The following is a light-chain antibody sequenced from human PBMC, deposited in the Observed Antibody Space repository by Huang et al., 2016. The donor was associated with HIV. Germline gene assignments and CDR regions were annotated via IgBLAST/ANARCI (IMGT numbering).Light chain of an antibody. V-gene: IGKV3-15*01. CDR2: GAS. J-gene: IGKJ3*01. CDR3: QQYNRWPPLT. CDR1: QSISSN. Sequence: EIVMTQSPTTLSVSPGERATLSCRASQSISSNLAWYQQKPGQPPRLLIYGASTRATGIPARLSGGGSGTEFTLTISSLQSEDFAVYYCQQYNRWPPLTFGPGTKVDIK.